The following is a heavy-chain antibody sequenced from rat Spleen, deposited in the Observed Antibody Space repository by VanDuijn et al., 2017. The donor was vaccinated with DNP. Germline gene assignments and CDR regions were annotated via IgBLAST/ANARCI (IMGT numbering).Heavy chain of an antibody. CDR2: IRYDGSSS. D-gene: IGHD5-1*01. J-gene: IGHJ3*01. CDR1: GFTFSDYN. CDR3: AVQLGVFDY. V-gene: IGHV5-7*01. Sequence: EVQLVESGGGLVQPGRSLKLSCAVSGFTFSDYNMAWVRQAPKKGLEWVATIRYDGSSSYYRDSVKGRFTISRHNAKSTLYLQMDSLRSEDTATYYCAVQLGVFDYWGQGTLVTVSS.